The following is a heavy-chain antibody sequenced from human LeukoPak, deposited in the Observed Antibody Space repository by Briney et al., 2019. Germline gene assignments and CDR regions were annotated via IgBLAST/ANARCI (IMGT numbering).Heavy chain of an antibody. CDR1: GYTFTSYY. CDR3: ARAGCYYDSSGNDAFDI. D-gene: IGHD3-22*01. Sequence: ASVKVSCKASGYTFTSYYMHWVRQAPGQGLEWMGILNPSGGGTSYAQKFQGRVTMTRDTSTSTVYMELSSLRSEDTAVYYCARAGCYYDSSGNDAFDIWGQGTMVTVSS. V-gene: IGHV1-46*01. J-gene: IGHJ3*02. CDR2: LNPSGGGT.